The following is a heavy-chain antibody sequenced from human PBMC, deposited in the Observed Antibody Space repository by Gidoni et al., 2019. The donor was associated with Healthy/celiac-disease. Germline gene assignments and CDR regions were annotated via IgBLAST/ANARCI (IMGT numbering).Heavy chain of an antibody. CDR2: ISSSSSTI. CDR1: GFPFSSYR. Sequence: EVQLVESGGGLVQPGGSLRLSCAASGFPFSSYRMNWVRQAPGKGLEWVSYISSSSSTIYYADSVKGRFTISRDNAKNSLYLQMNSLRDEDTAVYYCASSGIVGATTPFDYWGQGTLVTVSS. CDR3: ASSGIVGATTPFDY. D-gene: IGHD1-26*01. V-gene: IGHV3-48*02. J-gene: IGHJ4*02.